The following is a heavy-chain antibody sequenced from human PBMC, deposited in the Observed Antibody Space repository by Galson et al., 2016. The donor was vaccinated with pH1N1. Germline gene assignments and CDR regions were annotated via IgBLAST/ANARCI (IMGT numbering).Heavy chain of an antibody. Sequence: SLRLSCAVSGFTVSSNYMSWVRQAPGKGLEWVSLIYSGGRTYYADSVKGRFTISRDNSKNTLYLQMNSLRVEDTAVYYCARVGDFWSYYYYNMDVWGQGTTVTVSS. CDR2: IYSGGRT. CDR1: GFTVSSNY. D-gene: IGHD3-3*01. J-gene: IGHJ6*02. CDR3: ARVGDFWSYYYYNMDV. V-gene: IGHV3-53*01.